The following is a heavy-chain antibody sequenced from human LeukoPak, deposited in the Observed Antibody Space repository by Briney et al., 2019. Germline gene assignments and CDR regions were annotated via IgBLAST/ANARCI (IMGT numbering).Heavy chain of an antibody. CDR2: INPSGGST. D-gene: IGHD3-22*01. CDR3: AKVHDSSGYYLRVDY. Sequence: GASVKVSCKASGYTFTSYYMHWVRQAPGQGLEWMGIINPSGGSTSYAQKFQGRVTMTRDMSTSTVYMELSSLRAEDTAVYYCAKVHDSSGYYLRVDYWGQGTLVTVSS. CDR1: GYTFTSYY. J-gene: IGHJ4*02. V-gene: IGHV1-46*01.